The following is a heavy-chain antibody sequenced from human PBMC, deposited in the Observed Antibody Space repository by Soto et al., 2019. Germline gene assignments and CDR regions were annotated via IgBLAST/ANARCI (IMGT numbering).Heavy chain of an antibody. Sequence: ESGGGEVQPGRSLRLSCAASGFTFSNYAMHWVRQAPGKGLEWVAVISYDGRNKYYADSVKGRFTISRDNSKNTLYLQMNGLRAEDTALYYWARDRGVGATTVFAAFDIWGQGTMVTVSS. CDR2: ISYDGRNK. CDR1: GFTFSNYA. D-gene: IGHD1-26*01. CDR3: ARDRGVGATTVFAAFDI. V-gene: IGHV3-30*04. J-gene: IGHJ3*02.